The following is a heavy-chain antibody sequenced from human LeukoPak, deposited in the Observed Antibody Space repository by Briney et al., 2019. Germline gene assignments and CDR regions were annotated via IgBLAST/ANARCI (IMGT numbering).Heavy chain of an antibody. J-gene: IGHJ3*02. CDR1: RFTFSTYA. CDR3: AKARFLEWLYSPDAFDI. CDR2: ISGSGGST. Sequence: GGSLRLSCAASRFTFSTYAMSWVRQAPGKGLEWVSSISGSGGSTYYADSVKGRFTISRDNSKNTLYLQMNSLRAEDTAVYYCAKARFLEWLYSPDAFDIWGQGTMVTVSS. V-gene: IGHV3-23*01. D-gene: IGHD3-3*01.